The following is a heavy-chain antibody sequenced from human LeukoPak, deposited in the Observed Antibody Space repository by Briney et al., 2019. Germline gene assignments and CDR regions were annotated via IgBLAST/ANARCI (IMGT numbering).Heavy chain of an antibody. D-gene: IGHD3-22*01. CDR1: GFNFSSYE. Sequence: GGSLRLSCAASGFNFSSYEMNWVRQAPGTGVAGVSYISSSGSTIYYADYVKGRFTISRDNAKYSLYLQMNSLRAEDTAVYYCARDRARYYYDSSGSFDYWGQGTLVTVSS. CDR2: ISSSGSTI. V-gene: IGHV3-48*03. J-gene: IGHJ4*02. CDR3: ARDRARYYYDSSGSFDY.